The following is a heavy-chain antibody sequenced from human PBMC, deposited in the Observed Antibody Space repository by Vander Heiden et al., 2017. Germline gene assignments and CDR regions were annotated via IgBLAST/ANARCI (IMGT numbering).Heavy chain of an antibody. D-gene: IGHD6-19*01. V-gene: IGHV3-33*01. J-gene: IGHJ4*02. CDR2: IWYDGSNK. Sequence: QVQLVESGGGVVQPGRSLRLSCAASGFTFSSYGMHWVRQAPGKGLEWVAVIWYDGSNKYYADSVKGRFTISRDNSKNTLYLQMNSLRAEDTAVYYCARGPPFDSGWYGYFDYWGQGTLVTVSS. CDR1: GFTFSSYG. CDR3: ARGPPFDSGWYGYFDY.